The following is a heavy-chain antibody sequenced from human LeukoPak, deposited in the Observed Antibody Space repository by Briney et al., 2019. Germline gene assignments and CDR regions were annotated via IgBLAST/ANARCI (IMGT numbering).Heavy chain of an antibody. V-gene: IGHV4-34*01. CDR2: INHSGST. CDR1: GGSFSGYY. D-gene: IGHD4-23*01. J-gene: IGHJ4*02. Sequence: SETLSLTCAVYGGSFSGYYWSWIRQPPGKGLEWIGEINHSGSTNYNPSLKSRVTISVDTSKNQFSLKLSSVTAADTAVYYCPRERLPNSPFDYWGQGTLVSVSS. CDR3: PRERLPNSPFDY.